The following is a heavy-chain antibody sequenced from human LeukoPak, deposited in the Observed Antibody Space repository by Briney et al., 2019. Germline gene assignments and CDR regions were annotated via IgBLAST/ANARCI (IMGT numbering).Heavy chain of an antibody. V-gene: IGHV3-74*01. CDR3: ARGPNSNWSGLDF. Sequence: GGSLRLSCTASGSSFSGHWMHWARQLPGKGLVWVSRISPTGSTTSYADSVKGRITVSRDNAKNTLYLQVNNLRAEDTAVYYCARGPNSNWSGLDFWGQGTLLTVSS. D-gene: IGHD6-6*01. CDR1: GSSFSGHW. J-gene: IGHJ4*02. CDR2: ISPTGSTT.